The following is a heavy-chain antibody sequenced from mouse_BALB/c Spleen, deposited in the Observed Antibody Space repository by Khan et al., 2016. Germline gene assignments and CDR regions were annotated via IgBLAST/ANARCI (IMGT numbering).Heavy chain of an antibody. D-gene: IGHD1-2*01. Sequence: EVQLVESGPSLAKPSQPLSLTCSVTGDSITSGHWNWIRKFPGNKFDFMGYISHSGDSYYTPSLKSRISITRDTSKNQYYLQLNSVTTEDTATYYCATWDYYGSAFAYWGQGTLVTVSA. CDR1: GDSITSGH. J-gene: IGHJ3*01. CDR2: ISHSGDS. V-gene: IGHV3-8*02. CDR3: ATWDYYGSAFAY.